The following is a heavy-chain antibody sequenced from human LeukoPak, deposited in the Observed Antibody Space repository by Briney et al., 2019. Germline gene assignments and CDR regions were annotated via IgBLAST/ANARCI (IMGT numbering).Heavy chain of an antibody. V-gene: IGHV3-48*04. D-gene: IGHD3-16*01. CDR2: ISSSSSTI. CDR3: ARDFGGPKTKGYSPYA. J-gene: IGHJ5*02. CDR1: GFTFSSYS. Sequence: GRSLRLSCAASGFTFSSYSMNWVRQAPGKGLEWVSYISSSSSTIYYADSVKGRFTISRDNAKNSLYLQMNSLRAEDTAVYYCARDFGGPKTKGYSPYAWGQGTLVTVSS.